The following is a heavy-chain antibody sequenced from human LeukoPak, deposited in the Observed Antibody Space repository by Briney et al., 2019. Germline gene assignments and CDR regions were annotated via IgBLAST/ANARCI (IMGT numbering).Heavy chain of an antibody. Sequence: ASVKVSCKASEYTFTGYYMHWVRQAPGQGLERMGWINPNSGGTNYAQKFQGRVTMTRDTSISTAYMELSRLRSEDTAVYYCARELRPAGYNWKPAGFDYWGQGTLVTVSS. V-gene: IGHV1-2*02. CDR2: INPNSGGT. J-gene: IGHJ4*02. CDR3: ARELRPAGYNWKPAGFDY. CDR1: EYTFTGYY. D-gene: IGHD5-24*01.